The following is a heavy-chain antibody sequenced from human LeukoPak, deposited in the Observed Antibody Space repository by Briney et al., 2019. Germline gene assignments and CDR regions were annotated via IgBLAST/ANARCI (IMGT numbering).Heavy chain of an antibody. V-gene: IGHV3-7*01. D-gene: IGHD3-22*01. Sequence: PGGSLRLSCAASGFTFSTYWMTWVRQAPGKGLEWVANINQNGSETYYVDSVKGRFTISRDNAENSLYLQMNSLRVEDTAVYYCARKKYYYDTSTYGWFDPWGQGISVTVSS. CDR1: GFTFSTYW. CDR3: ARKKYYYDTSTYGWFDP. J-gene: IGHJ5*02. CDR2: INQNGSET.